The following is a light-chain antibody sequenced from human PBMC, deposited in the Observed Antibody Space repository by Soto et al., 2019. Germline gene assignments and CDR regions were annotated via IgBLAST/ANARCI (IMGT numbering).Light chain of an antibody. V-gene: IGLV2-14*01. CDR2: DVT. CDR1: SSDVGGYDY. CDR3: SSYTSSGTYV. Sequence: QSALTQPASVSGSPGQSVTISCTGTSSDVGGYDYVSWYQHHPGKAPKLVIYDVTYRPSGVSDRFSGSKSANTASLTISGLQAEDEADYYCSSYTSSGTYVFGTGTKVT. J-gene: IGLJ1*01.